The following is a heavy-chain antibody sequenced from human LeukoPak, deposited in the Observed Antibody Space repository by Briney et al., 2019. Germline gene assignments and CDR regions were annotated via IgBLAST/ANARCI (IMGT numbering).Heavy chain of an antibody. V-gene: IGHV1-3*01. CDR1: GYTFTIYA. CDR3: ARSKTGYSGSAIYYYGMDV. Sequence: GASVKVSCKASGYTFTIYAMHWVRQAPGQRLEWMGWINAGNGNTKYSQKFQGRVTITRDTSASTAYMELSSLRSEDTAVYYCARSKTGYSGSAIYYYGMDVWGQGTTVTVSS. CDR2: INAGNGNT. J-gene: IGHJ6*02. D-gene: IGHD1-26*01.